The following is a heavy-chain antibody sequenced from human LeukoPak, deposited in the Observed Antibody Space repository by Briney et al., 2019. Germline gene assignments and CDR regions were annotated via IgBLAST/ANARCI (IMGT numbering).Heavy chain of an antibody. CDR2: INTDGSST. Sequence: GGSLRLSCAASGFTLSVYWMHWVRQAPGKGLVWVSHINTDGSSTNYADPVKGRFTISRDNAKSTLYLQMNSLRAEDTAVYYCARDPGAYFDYWGQGTLVTVSS. CDR3: ARDPGAYFDY. J-gene: IGHJ4*02. D-gene: IGHD3-16*01. V-gene: IGHV3-74*01. CDR1: GFTLSVYW.